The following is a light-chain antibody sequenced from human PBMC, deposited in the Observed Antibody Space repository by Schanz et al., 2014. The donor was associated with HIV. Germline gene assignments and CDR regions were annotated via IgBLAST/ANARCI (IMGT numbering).Light chain of an antibody. V-gene: IGKV3-20*01. CDR1: QSVSSNF. Sequence: IVLTQSPGTLSLSPGERATLSCRASQSVSSNFLAWYQQKPGQAPRLLIFGASNRASGIPDRFTGSESGTDFTLTISRVEPEDFAVYYCQQYSNSPKAFGQGTKVEIK. CDR3: QQYSNSPKA. J-gene: IGKJ1*01. CDR2: GAS.